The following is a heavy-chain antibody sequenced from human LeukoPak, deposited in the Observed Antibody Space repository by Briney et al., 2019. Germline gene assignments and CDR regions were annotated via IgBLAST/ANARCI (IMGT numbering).Heavy chain of an antibody. CDR2: IKTDGSEK. D-gene: IGHD6-13*01. CDR1: GFTFRNYW. J-gene: IGHJ2*01. CDR3: AKDLAAAGPGYFDL. Sequence: PGGSLRLSCEGSGFTFRNYWMTWVRQAPGKGLEWVANIKTDGSEKHYADSVEGRFTISRDNAKNSLYLQMNSLRAEDTALYYCAKDLAAAGPGYFDLWGRGTLVTVSS. V-gene: IGHV3-7*03.